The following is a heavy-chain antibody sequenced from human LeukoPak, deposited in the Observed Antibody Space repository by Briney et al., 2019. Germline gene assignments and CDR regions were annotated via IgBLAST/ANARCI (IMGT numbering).Heavy chain of an antibody. V-gene: IGHV3-30*02. CDR2: IRYDGSNK. Sequence: GGSLRLSCAASGFTFSSYGMHWVRQAPGKGLEWVAFIRYDGSNKYYADSVKGRFTISRDNSKNTLYLQMNSLRAEDTAVYYCAKDFTKYYYGSGSLDYWGQGTLVTVSS. D-gene: IGHD3-10*01. CDR3: AKDFTKYYYGSGSLDY. CDR1: GFTFSSYG. J-gene: IGHJ4*02.